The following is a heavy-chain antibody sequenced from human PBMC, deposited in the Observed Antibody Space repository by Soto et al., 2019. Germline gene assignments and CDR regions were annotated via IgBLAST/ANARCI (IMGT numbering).Heavy chain of an antibody. J-gene: IGHJ6*03. V-gene: IGHV4-34*01. CDR3: ARTPGYYDFWSGYYMTDYYYYYYMDV. D-gene: IGHD3-3*01. CDR2: INHSGST. Sequence: PSETLSLTCAVYGGSFSGYYWSWIRQPPGKGLEWIGEINHSGSTNYNPSLKSRVTISVDTSKNQFSLKLSSVTAADTAVYYCARTPGYYDFWSGYYMTDYYYYYYMDVWGKGTTVTVSS. CDR1: GGSFSGYY.